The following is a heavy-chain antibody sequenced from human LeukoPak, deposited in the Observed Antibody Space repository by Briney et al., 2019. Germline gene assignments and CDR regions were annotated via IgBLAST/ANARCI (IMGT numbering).Heavy chain of an antibody. CDR2: INHSGST. J-gene: IGHJ4*02. Sequence: NPSETLSLTCAVYGGSFSGYYWSWIRQPPGKGLEWIGEINHSGSTNYNPSLKSRVTISVDTSKNQFSLKLSSVTAADTAVYYCARDRNSGWYGDRYFDYWGQGTLVTVSS. CDR1: GGSFSGYY. CDR3: ARDRNSGWYGDRYFDY. V-gene: IGHV4-34*01. D-gene: IGHD6-19*01.